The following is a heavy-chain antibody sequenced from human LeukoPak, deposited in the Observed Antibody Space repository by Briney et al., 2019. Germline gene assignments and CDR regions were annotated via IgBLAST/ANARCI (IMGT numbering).Heavy chain of an antibody. CDR2: IYPGDSDT. Sequence: GESLKISCKASGYSFTDYWIGWVRQMPGKGLEWMGIIYPGDSDTRYSPSFQGQVTISADKSINTAYLQWSSLKASDTAIYYCARLSSRGYEISWWFDPWGQGTLVTVSS. J-gene: IGHJ5*02. D-gene: IGHD5-12*01. CDR1: GYSFTDYW. CDR3: ARLSSRGYEISWWFDP. V-gene: IGHV5-51*01.